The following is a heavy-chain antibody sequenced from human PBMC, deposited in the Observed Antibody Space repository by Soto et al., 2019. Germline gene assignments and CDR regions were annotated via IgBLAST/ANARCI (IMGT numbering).Heavy chain of an antibody. CDR3: ATELGENPASPFDA. Sequence: QVQLVQSGADVKKPGSSVKVSCQASGVTFSSETLGWVRQAPGQGLEWVGGIIRLFGTASYAQKLQGRVTITADESTSTVYMELSSLRSDDTAVYFCATELGENPASPFDAWGQGTLVTVSS. V-gene: IGHV1-69*01. CDR2: IIRLFGTA. CDR1: GVTFSSET. D-gene: IGHD3-10*01. J-gene: IGHJ4*02.